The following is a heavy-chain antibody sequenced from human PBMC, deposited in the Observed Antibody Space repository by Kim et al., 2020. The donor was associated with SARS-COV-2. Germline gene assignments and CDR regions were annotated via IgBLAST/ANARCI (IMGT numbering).Heavy chain of an antibody. CDR3: AGVEMATIYYYYGMDV. CDR1: GGTFSSYA. Sequence: SVKVSCKASGGTFSSYAISWVRQAPGQGLEWMGGIITIFGTANYAQKFQGRVKITEDKSTSTAYMELRSLRSEDTAVYYCAGVEMATIYYYYGMDVWGQGATVTVSS. CDR2: IITIFGTA. D-gene: IGHD5-12*01. J-gene: IGHJ6*02. V-gene: IGHV1-69*06.